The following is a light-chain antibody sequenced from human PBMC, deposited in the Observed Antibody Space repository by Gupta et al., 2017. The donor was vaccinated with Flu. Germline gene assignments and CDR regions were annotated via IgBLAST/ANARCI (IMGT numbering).Light chain of an antibody. J-gene: IGLJ1*01. V-gene: IGLV2-14*01. CDR2: EVS. CDR1: SSDIGGYNY. Sequence: QSALTQPASVSGSPGQSITISCTGTSSDIGGYNYVSWYQQYTGKVPKLMIYEVSNRPSGFSNRFSGSKSGNTASLSISGLQAEDEADYYCMSYTSSSTHVFGTGTKVTVL. CDR3: MSYTSSSTHV.